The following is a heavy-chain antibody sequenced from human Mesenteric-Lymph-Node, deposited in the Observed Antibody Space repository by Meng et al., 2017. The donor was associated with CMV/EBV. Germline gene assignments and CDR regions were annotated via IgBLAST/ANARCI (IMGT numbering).Heavy chain of an antibody. CDR1: GGSFSGYY. Sequence: QGQLHQGGAGLLKPSETLSGTWAVYGGSFSGYYWNWIRQSPEKGLEWIGEINHSGSTTYNPSFTSRIVISVDTSTNQISLNMSSVTAADTAVYYCARGSSYDILTGYFDYWGQGALVTVSS. CDR3: ARGSSYDILTGYFDY. CDR2: INHSGST. D-gene: IGHD3-9*01. V-gene: IGHV4-34*01. J-gene: IGHJ4*02.